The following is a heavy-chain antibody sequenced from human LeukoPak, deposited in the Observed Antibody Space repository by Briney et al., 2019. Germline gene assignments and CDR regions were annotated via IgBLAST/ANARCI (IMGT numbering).Heavy chain of an antibody. CDR2: INAGNGNT. J-gene: IGHJ4*02. CDR1: GYTFTSYA. V-gene: IGHV1-3*01. Sequence: ASVKVSCKASGYTFTSYAMHWVRQAPGQRLEWMGWINAGNGNTKYSQKFQGRVTITRDTSASTAYMELNRLRYDDTAVYYCVRSGDGYKYNYWGQGTLVTVSS. D-gene: IGHD5-24*01. CDR3: VRSGDGYKYNY.